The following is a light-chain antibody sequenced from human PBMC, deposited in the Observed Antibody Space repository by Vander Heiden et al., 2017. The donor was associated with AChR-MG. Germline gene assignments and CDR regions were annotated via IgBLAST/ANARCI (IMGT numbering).Light chain of an antibody. Sequence: SALTQPASLSGSPGQSTTVSCTGTNSDAGGYNYVSWYQQHPGKAPKLIINDHSNRPSGVSNRFSGSKSGNTASLTISGLQAEDEADYYCSSYTSYNTLVFGGGTKLTVL. CDR1: NSDAGGYNY. CDR3: SSYTSYNTLV. CDR2: DHS. J-gene: IGLJ3*02. V-gene: IGLV2-14*03.